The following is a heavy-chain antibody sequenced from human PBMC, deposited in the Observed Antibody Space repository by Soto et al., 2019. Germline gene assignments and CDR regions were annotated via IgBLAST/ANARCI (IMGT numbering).Heavy chain of an antibody. CDR1: GYTFTNYA. D-gene: IGHD1-26*01. Sequence: ASVTVSCKASGYTFTNYAMHWVRQAPGQRLEWMGWINAGNGNTKYSQKFQGRVTITRDTSASTAYMELSSLRSEDTAVYYCARGGSLYWYFDLWGRGTLVT. V-gene: IGHV1-3*01. J-gene: IGHJ2*01. CDR3: ARGGSLYWYFDL. CDR2: INAGNGNT.